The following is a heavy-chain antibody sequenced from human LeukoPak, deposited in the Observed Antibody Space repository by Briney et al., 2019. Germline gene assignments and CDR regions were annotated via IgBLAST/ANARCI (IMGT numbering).Heavy chain of an antibody. Sequence: GGSLRLSCAASGFTFSSYAMSWVRQAPGKGLEWVSAISSSGGTPYYADSVKGRFTISRDNSKNMLYLQMNSLRAEDTAVYYCARDLRGLHYYYGMDVWGQGTTVTVSS. CDR3: ARDLRGLHYYYGMDV. D-gene: IGHD3-16*01. V-gene: IGHV3-23*01. CDR2: ISSSGGTP. J-gene: IGHJ6*02. CDR1: GFTFSSYA.